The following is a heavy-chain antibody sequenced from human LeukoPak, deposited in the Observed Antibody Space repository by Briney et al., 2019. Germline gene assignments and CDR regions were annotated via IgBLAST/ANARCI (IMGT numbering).Heavy chain of an antibody. CDR1: GFTFSSYA. D-gene: IGHD3-22*01. CDR3: AKDQKAYDSSGYYNH. Sequence: SGGSLRLSCAASGFTFSSYAMSWVRQAPGKGLEWVSAISGSGGSTYYADSVKGRFTISRDNSKNTLYLQMNSLRAEDTAVHYCAKDQKAYDSSGYYNHWGQGTLVTVSS. CDR2: ISGSGGST. J-gene: IGHJ5*02. V-gene: IGHV3-23*01.